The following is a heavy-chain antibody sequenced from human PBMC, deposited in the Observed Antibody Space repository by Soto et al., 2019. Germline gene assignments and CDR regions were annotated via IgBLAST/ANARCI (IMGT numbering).Heavy chain of an antibody. D-gene: IGHD1-26*01. J-gene: IGHJ4*02. CDR1: GGSISGSDW. CDR2: TSHDGIT. Sequence: QVQLQGSGPGLVKPSGTLSLTCAVSGGSISGSDWWSWVRQPPGKGLEWIGETSHDGITNYNASLNSRISISVDKSENQFSLKMASVTAADTAVYYCARSGSNKRGLDCWGQGTLVTISS. CDR3: ARSGSNKRGLDC. V-gene: IGHV4-4*02.